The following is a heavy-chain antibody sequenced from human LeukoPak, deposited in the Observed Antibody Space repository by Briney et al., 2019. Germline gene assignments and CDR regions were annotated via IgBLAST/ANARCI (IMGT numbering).Heavy chain of an antibody. CDR2: ISYDGNEE. CDR3: ARSLDGFDY. D-gene: IGHD5-24*01. Sequence: GGSLRLSCAASGFTFSSFGMHWVRQAPGKGLEWVSVISYDGNEEYYADSVKGRFTVSRDNSRNTLYLQMNSLRAEDTAVYYCARSLDGFDYWGQGTLVTVSS. V-gene: IGHV3-30*03. CDR1: GFTFSSFG. J-gene: IGHJ4*02.